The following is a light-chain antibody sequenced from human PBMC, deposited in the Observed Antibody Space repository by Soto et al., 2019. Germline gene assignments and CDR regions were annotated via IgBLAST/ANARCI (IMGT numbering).Light chain of an antibody. V-gene: IGKV1-39*01. CDR1: QSISSY. CDR2: AAS. Sequence: DIQMTQSPSSLSASVGDRVTITCRASQSISSYLNWYQQKPGKAPKFLIYAASSLQSGVPSRFSGGGSGTDFTLTISSLQPEDFATYYCQPSYSTPRTFGQGTKVEIK. CDR3: QPSYSTPRT. J-gene: IGKJ1*01.